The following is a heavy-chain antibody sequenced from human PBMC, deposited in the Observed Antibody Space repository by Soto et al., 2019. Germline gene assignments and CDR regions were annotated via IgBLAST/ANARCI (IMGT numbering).Heavy chain of an antibody. Sequence: ASVKVSCKASGGTFSSYAISWVRQAPGQGLEWMGGIIPIFGTANYAQKFQGRVTITADESTSTAYMELSSLRSEDTAVYYCARAPTAMDYNDAFDIWGQGTMVTVSS. CDR1: GGTFSSYA. D-gene: IGHD5-18*01. CDR2: IIPIFGTA. V-gene: IGHV1-69*13. CDR3: ARAPTAMDYNDAFDI. J-gene: IGHJ3*02.